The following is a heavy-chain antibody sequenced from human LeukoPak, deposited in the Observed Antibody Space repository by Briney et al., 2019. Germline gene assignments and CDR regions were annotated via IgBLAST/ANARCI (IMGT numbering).Heavy chain of an antibody. D-gene: IGHD3-22*01. CDR1: GYTFTGYY. V-gene: IGHV1-2*02. CDR3: ARGALYGSSVSSDYPFDY. CDR2: INPNSGGT. Sequence: ASVKVSCKASGYTFTGYYMHWVRQAPGQGLEWMGWINPNSGGTNYAQKFQGRVTITRDTSSSTAYMELSRLTSDDTAVYYCARGALYGSSVSSDYPFDYWGQGTLVTVSS. J-gene: IGHJ4*02.